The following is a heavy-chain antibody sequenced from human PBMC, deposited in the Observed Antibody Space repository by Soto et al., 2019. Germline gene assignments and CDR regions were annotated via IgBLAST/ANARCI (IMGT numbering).Heavy chain of an antibody. Sequence: GGSLRLSCAASGFTFSSYAMHWVRQAPGKGLEWVAVISYDGSNKYYADSVKGRFTISRDNSKNTLYLQMNSLRAEDTAVYYCARDYYDFWSGYYMSPAYGMDVWGQGTTVTVSS. V-gene: IGHV3-30-3*01. CDR3: ARDYYDFWSGYYMSPAYGMDV. CDR1: GFTFSSYA. D-gene: IGHD3-3*01. CDR2: ISYDGSNK. J-gene: IGHJ6*02.